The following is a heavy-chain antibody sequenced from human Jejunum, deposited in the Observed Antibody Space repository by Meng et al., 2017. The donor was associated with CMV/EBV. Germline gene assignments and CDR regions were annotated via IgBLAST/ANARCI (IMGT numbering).Heavy chain of an antibody. Sequence: QVEAVQSGSEFKKPGALVKFSCKASGYTFSTYTINWVRQAHGRGLEWMGWISTNPGTPTYTQGFTGRFVFSLDTSVSTAYLQISSLKAEDTAVYYCARGGNFDPWGQGTLVTVSS. J-gene: IGHJ5*02. D-gene: IGHD2/OR15-2a*01. V-gene: IGHV7-4-1*02. CDR2: ISTNPGTP. CDR1: GYTFSTYT. CDR3: ARGGNFDP.